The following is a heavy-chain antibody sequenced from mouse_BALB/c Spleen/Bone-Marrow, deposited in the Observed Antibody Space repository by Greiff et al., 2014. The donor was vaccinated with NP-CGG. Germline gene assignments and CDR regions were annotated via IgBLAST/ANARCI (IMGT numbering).Heavy chain of an antibody. CDR2: IDTSDSYT. Sequence: QVQLQQPGAELVMPGASVKMSCKASGYTFTDYWMHWVKQRPGQGLEWIGAIDTSDSYTSYNQKFKGKATLTVDESSSTAYMQLSSLTSEDSAVYYCARGTGWCFDVWGAGTTVTVSS. D-gene: IGHD4-1*01. V-gene: IGHV1-69*01. CDR1: GYTFTDYW. CDR3: ARGTGWCFDV. J-gene: IGHJ1*01.